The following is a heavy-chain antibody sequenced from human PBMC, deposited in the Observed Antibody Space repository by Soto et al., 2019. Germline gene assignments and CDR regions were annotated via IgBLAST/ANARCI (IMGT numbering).Heavy chain of an antibody. CDR3: ARSWSDYDISPLDY. Sequence: GGSLRLSCAASGFTFSSYGMHWVRQAPGKGLEWVAVIWYDGSNKYYADSVKGRFTISRDNSKNTLYLQMNSLRAEDTAVYYCARSWSDYDISPLDYWGQGTLVTVSS. V-gene: IGHV3-33*01. CDR1: GFTFSSYG. J-gene: IGHJ4*02. CDR2: IWYDGSNK. D-gene: IGHD3-9*01.